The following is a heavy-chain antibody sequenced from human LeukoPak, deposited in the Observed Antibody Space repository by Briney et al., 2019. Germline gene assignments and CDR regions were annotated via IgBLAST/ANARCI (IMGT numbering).Heavy chain of an antibody. CDR2: IRSKAYGGTT. J-gene: IGHJ4*02. D-gene: IGHD2-21*01. V-gene: IGHV3-49*04. CDR1: GFTFGDYA. CDR3: TRVDRVVVIAGPFDC. Sequence: GGSLRLSCTASGFTFGDYAMSWVRQAPGKGLEWVGFIRSKAYGGTTEYAASVKGRFTISRDDSKSIAYLQMNSPKTEDTAVYYCTRVDRVVVIAGPFDCWGQGTLVTVSS.